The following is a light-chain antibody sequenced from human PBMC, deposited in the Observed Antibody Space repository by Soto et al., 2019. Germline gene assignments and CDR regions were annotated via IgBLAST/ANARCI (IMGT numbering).Light chain of an antibody. CDR2: LEGSGSY. CDR3: ETWDSNTHV. Sequence: QPVLTQSSSASASLGSSVKLTCTLSSGHSSYIIAWHQQQPGKAPRYLMKLEGSGSYNKGSGVPDRFSGSSSGADRYHTISNLQFEDEADYYCETWDSNTHVFGGGTKVTVL. CDR1: SGHSSYI. J-gene: IGLJ3*02. V-gene: IGLV4-60*02.